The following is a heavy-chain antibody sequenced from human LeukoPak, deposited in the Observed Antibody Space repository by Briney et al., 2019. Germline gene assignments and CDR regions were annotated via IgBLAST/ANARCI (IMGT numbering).Heavy chain of an antibody. Sequence: PGGSLRLSCAASGFTFRSYGMSWVRQAPGRGLEWVLAISDSGGSTYYADSVKGRFTLSRDNSKNTLYLQMNSLRVEDTAVYYCAKKGPGIYSSTWYYFDYWGQGTLVTVSS. J-gene: IGHJ4*02. V-gene: IGHV3-23*01. CDR1: GFTFRSYG. D-gene: IGHD6-13*01. CDR3: AKKGPGIYSSTWYYFDY. CDR2: ISDSGGST.